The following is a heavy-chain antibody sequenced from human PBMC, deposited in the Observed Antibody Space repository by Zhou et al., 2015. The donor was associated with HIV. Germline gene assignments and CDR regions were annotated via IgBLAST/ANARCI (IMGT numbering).Heavy chain of an antibody. V-gene: IGHV3-7*01. CDR2: INQDGSEK. Sequence: EVQLVESGGGLVSLGGSLRLSCAASGFTFSNYWMDWVRQAPGKGLEWVANINQDGSEKYYVDSVKGRFTVSRDNAKNSLYLQLNSLTAEDTAVYYCTRSLDYWGQGTLLTVSP. CDR1: GFTFSNYW. CDR3: TRSLDY. J-gene: IGHJ4*02.